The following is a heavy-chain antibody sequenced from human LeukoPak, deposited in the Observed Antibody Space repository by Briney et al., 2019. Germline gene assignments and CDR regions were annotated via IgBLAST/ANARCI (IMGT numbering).Heavy chain of an antibody. Sequence: ASVKVSCKASGYTFTSYAMHWVRQAPGQRLEWMGWINAGNGNTKYSQKFQGRVTITRDTSASTAYMELSSLRSEDTAVYYCARDKRDYDFWSGSVHAFDIWGQGTMVTVSS. CDR2: INAGNGNT. J-gene: IGHJ3*02. V-gene: IGHV1-3*01. CDR1: GYTFTSYA. CDR3: ARDKRDYDFWSGSVHAFDI. D-gene: IGHD3-3*01.